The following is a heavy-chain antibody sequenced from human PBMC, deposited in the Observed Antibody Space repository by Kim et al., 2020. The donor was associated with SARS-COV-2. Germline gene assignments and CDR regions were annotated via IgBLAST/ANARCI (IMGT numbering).Heavy chain of an antibody. D-gene: IGHD6-6*01. CDR2: ISTNTGNP. CDR3: AKNRRYSTSGLRYFDH. J-gene: IGHJ4*02. Sequence: ASVKVSCEASGYTLTDYAMNWVRQAPGQGLEWMGWISTNTGNPTYAQDFTGRFVFSLDTSVNTAYLQINSLKAEDTAVYYCAKNRRYSTSGLRYFDHWGQGTLVTVSS. CDR1: GYTLTDYA. V-gene: IGHV7-4-1*02.